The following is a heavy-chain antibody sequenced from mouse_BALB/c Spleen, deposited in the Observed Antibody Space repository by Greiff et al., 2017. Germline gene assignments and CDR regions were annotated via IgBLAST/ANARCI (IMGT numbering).Heavy chain of an antibody. V-gene: IGHV7-3*02. CDR2: IRNKANGYTT. Sequence: EVQVVESGGGLVQPGGSLRLSCATSGFTFTDYYMSWVRQPPGKALEWLGFIRNKANGYTTEYSASVKGRFTISRDNSQSILYLQMNTLRAEDSATYYCARDPTGTDFDYWGQGTTLTVSS. D-gene: IGHD4-1*02. CDR3: ARDPTGTDFDY. J-gene: IGHJ2*01. CDR1: GFTFTDYY.